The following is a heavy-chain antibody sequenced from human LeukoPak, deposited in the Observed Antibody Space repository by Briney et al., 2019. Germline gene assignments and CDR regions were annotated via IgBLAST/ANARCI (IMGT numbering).Heavy chain of an antibody. CDR3: ARESRSGWVDAFDI. CDR1: GYTFTAYY. D-gene: IGHD6-19*01. J-gene: IGHJ3*02. V-gene: IGHV1-2*02. Sequence: GASVTVSYTASGYTFTAYYMHWVRQAPGQGVEGMGWIKPNSGDTNFAQKFQGRVTMTRDTSINTAYMELSRLRPDDTAVYSCARESRSGWVDAFDICGQGTMVTVSS. CDR2: IKPNSGDT.